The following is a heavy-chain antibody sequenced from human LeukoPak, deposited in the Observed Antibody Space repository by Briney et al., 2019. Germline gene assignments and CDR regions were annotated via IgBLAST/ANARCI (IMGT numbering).Heavy chain of an antibody. CDR3: ASSYRYCSSTSCYHDAFDI. V-gene: IGHV1-2*02. J-gene: IGHJ3*02. CDR2: INPNSGST. D-gene: IGHD2-2*01. CDR1: GYTFTSYY. Sequence: ASVKVSCKASGYTFTSYYMHWVRQAPGQGLEWMGWINPNSGSTNYAQKFQGRVTMTTDTSISTAYMELSRLRSDDTAVYYCASSYRYCSSTSCYHDAFDIWGQGKMVPVSS.